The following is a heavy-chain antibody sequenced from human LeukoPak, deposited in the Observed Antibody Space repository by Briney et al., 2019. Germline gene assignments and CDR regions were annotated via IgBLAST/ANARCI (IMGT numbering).Heavy chain of an antibody. D-gene: IGHD3-22*01. J-gene: IGHJ4*02. CDR1: GGTFSSYA. CDR2: IIPILGIA. CDR3: ARDYRDYYDSSGPDY. V-gene: IGHV1-69*04. Sequence: SVKVSCKASGGTFSSYAIGWVRQAPGHGLEWMGRIIPILGIANYAQKFQGRVTITADKSTSTAYMELSSLRSEDTAVYYCARDYRDYYDSSGPDYWGQGTLVTVSS.